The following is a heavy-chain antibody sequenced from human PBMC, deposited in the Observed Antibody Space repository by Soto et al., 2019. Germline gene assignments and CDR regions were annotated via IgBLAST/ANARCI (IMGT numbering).Heavy chain of an antibody. D-gene: IGHD3-10*01. V-gene: IGHV3-64*01. CDR1: GFTFSNYA. CDR3: ARGRDYYYMDV. CDR2: ISSNGGST. Sequence: EVQLVESGGGLVQPGGSLRLSCAASGFTFSNYAMHWVRQAPGKGLEYVSTISSNGGSTYYANSVKGRFTISRDNSKNTLYLQMGSLRAEDVAVYYCARGRDYYYMDVWGKGTTVTVSS. J-gene: IGHJ6*03.